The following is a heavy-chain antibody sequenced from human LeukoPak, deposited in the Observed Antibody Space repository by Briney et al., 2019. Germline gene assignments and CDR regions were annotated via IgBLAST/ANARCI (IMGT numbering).Heavy chain of an antibody. Sequence: GGSLRLSCAASGFTFSSYWMSWVRQAPGKGLEWVANIKQDRSEKYYVDSVKGRFTISRDNAKNSLYLQMNSLRAEDTAVYYCARYYYDSSGYYRPNFDYWGQGTLVTVSS. CDR2: IKQDRSEK. CDR1: GFTFSSYW. CDR3: ARYYYDSSGYYRPNFDY. D-gene: IGHD3-22*01. V-gene: IGHV3-7*01. J-gene: IGHJ4*02.